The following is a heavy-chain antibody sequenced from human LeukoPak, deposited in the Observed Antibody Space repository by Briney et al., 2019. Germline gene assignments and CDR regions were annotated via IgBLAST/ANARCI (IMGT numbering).Heavy chain of an antibody. V-gene: IGHV3-11*01. D-gene: IGHD3-3*01. CDR3: ARDRLRILGVVTYMFDY. CDR2: ISSSGSTI. Sequence: GESLRLSCAASGFTFSDYYMSWIRQAPGKGVEWFSYISSSGSTIYYADSVKGRFTISRDNAKNSLYLQMNSLRAEDTAVYYCARDRLRILGVVTYMFDYWGQGTLVTVSS. CDR1: GFTFSDYY. J-gene: IGHJ4*02.